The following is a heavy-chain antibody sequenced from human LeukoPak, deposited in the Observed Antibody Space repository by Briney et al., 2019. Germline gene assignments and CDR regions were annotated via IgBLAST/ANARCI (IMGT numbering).Heavy chain of an antibody. CDR1: GFTFDDYA. CDR2: ISWNSGSI. J-gene: IGHJ4*02. V-gene: IGHV3-9*01. CDR3: ANGLWFGEFNLDY. D-gene: IGHD3-10*01. Sequence: GRSLRLSCAASGFTFDDYAMHWVRQAPGKGLEWVSGISWNSGSIGYADSVKGRFTISRDNAKNSLYLQMNSLRAEDTAVYYRANGLWFGEFNLDYWGQGTLVTVSS.